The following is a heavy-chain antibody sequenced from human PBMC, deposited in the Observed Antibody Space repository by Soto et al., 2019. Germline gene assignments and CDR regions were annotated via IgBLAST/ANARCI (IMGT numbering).Heavy chain of an antibody. CDR2: IYPGDSDT. Sequence: PGESLKISCKGSGYSFAGYWIGWVRQMPGKGLEWMGIIYPGDSDTRYSPSFQGQVTISADKSISTAYLQWSSLKASDTAMYYCARFGSSDYYYYYYGMDVWGQGTTVTVSS. CDR1: GYSFAGYW. CDR3: ARFGSSDYYYYYYGMDV. V-gene: IGHV5-51*01. D-gene: IGHD6-6*01. J-gene: IGHJ6*02.